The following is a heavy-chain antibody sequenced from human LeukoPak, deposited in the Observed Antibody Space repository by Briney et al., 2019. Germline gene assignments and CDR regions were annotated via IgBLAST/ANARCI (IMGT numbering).Heavy chain of an antibody. D-gene: IGHD4-17*01. CDR1: GGSISSGGYS. J-gene: IGHJ3*02. CDR2: IYHGGST. Sequence: SETLSLTCAVSGGSISSGGYSWSWIRQPPGKGLEWIGYIYHGGSTYYNPSLKSRVTISVDRSKNQFSLKLSSVTAADTAVYYCARSLRGDAFDIWGQGTMVTVSS. V-gene: IGHV4-30-2*01. CDR3: ARSLRGDAFDI.